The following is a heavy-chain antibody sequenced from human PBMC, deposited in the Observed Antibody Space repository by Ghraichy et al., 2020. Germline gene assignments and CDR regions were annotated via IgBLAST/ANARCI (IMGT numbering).Heavy chain of an antibody. J-gene: IGHJ4*02. Sequence: GESLNISCAASGFTFSSYAMSWVRQAPGKGLEWVSAISGSGGSTYYADSVKGRFTISRDNSKNTLYLQMNSLRAEDTAVYYCAKDKDTRWLQPFDYWGQGTLVTVSS. CDR3: AKDKDTRWLQPFDY. D-gene: IGHD5-24*01. CDR2: ISGSGGST. V-gene: IGHV3-23*01. CDR1: GFTFSSYA.